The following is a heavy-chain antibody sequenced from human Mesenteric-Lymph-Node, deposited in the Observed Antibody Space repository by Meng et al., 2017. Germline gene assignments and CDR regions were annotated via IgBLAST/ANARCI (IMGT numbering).Heavy chain of an antibody. V-gene: IGHV1-69*13. J-gene: IGHJ5*02. CDR1: GATFSSYA. D-gene: IGHD2-8*01. CDR3: ARDQVDIVLMVYARPVELNNWFDP. CDR2: IIPIFGTA. Sequence: SVKVSCKASGATFSSYAISWVRQAPGQGLEWMGGIIPIFGTANYAQKFQGRVTITADESTSTAYMELSSLRSEDTAVYYCARDQVDIVLMVYARPVELNNWFDPWGQGTLVTVSS.